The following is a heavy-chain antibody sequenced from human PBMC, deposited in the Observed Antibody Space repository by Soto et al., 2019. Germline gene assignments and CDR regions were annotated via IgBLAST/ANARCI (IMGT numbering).Heavy chain of an antibody. V-gene: IGHV1-69*06. J-gene: IGHJ6*02. CDR3: ARGDSSGYSAYSMDV. CDR1: GGTFSSYS. Sequence: SVKVSCKASGGTFSSYSISWVRQAPGQGLEWMGGIIPIFGTANYAQKFQGRVTITADKSTSTAYMELSSLRSEDTAVYYCARGDSSGYSAYSMDVWGQGTTVTVSS. CDR2: IIPIFGTA. D-gene: IGHD3-22*01.